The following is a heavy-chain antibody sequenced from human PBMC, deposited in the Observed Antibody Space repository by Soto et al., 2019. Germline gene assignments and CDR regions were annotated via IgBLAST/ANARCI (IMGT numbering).Heavy chain of an antibody. V-gene: IGHV3-74*01. D-gene: IGHD2-15*01. CDR3: TSDTFPARAS. CDR2: IDPYDTGI. J-gene: IGHJ5*02. CDR1: GFAFSIEW. Sequence: PGGCLRLSXAASGFAFSIEWMHWVRQAPGKGVVWVSRIDPYDTGITYADSVKGRFTISRDNAKNTLYLQMNSLRAEDTAVYYCTSDTFPARASWGQGTLVTVS.